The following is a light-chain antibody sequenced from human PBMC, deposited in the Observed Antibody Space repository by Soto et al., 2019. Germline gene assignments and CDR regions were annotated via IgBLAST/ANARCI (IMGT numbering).Light chain of an antibody. Sequence: EIVLTHSRATLAWSSLHIDSLSFXASQSVSSYYLAWYQQKPGQAPRLLIYAASSRATGIPDRFSGGGSGTDFTLTISRLEPEDFAVYYCQQCGSSPWTFGQGTKVDNK. CDR2: AAS. CDR3: QQCGSSPWT. CDR1: QSVSSYY. V-gene: IGKV3-20*01. J-gene: IGKJ1*01.